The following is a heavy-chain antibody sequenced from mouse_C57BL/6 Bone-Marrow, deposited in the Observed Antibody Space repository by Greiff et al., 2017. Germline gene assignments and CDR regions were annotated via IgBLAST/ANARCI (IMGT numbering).Heavy chain of an antibody. Sequence: VQLQQSGAELVRPGASVKLSCKASGFNIKDDYIHWVKQRPEQGLEWIGWIDPEIGDTEYASKFQGKATITSDTSSNQAYIQLSILTSEDTAVYYCSSFDGNYFDCWGQGTTLTVAS. CDR1: GFNIKDDY. D-gene: IGHD2-3*01. V-gene: IGHV14-4*01. J-gene: IGHJ2*01. CDR3: SSFDGNYFDC. CDR2: IDPEIGDT.